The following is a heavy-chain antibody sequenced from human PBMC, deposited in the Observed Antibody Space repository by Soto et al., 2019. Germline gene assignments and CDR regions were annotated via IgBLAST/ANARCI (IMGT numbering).Heavy chain of an antibody. D-gene: IGHD2-21*01. Sequence: QVQLVQSGAEVKKPGASVKVSCKASGYTFTDYYLHWVRQAPGQGLESMGWINPNTGDTNYAQKFQGRVTMTRDTSISTAYMELRRLTSDDTAMYHCARLRLVRSTENDWGQGTLVTVSS. V-gene: IGHV1-2*02. CDR2: INPNTGDT. J-gene: IGHJ4*02. CDR3: ARLRLVRSTEND. CDR1: GYTFTDYY.